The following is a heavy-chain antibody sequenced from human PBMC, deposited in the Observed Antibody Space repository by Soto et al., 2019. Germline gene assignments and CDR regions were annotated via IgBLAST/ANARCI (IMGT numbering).Heavy chain of an antibody. D-gene: IGHD1-26*01. CDR3: ASLLCPPRSYRYNDGIDF. Sequence: SVKVSCKASGSTFTSYDINWVRQAPGQGLEWMGMINPIFGTANYAQKFQGRVTITADKSTSTAYMELSSLRSEDTAVYYCASLLCPPRSYRYNDGIDFWGQGTTVTVSS. V-gene: IGHV1-69*06. CDR2: INPIFGTA. J-gene: IGHJ6*02. CDR1: GSTFTSYD.